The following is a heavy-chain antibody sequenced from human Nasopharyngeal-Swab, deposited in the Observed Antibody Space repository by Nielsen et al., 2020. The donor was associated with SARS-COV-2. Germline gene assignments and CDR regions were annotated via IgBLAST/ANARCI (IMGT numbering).Heavy chain of an antibody. CDR3: ARGPTQQLVRDY. Sequence: WIRQPPGKGLEWIGEINHSGCTNYNPSLKSRVTISVDTSKNQFSLKLSSVTAADTAVYYCARGPTQQLVRDYWGQGTLVTVSS. D-gene: IGHD6-13*01. J-gene: IGHJ4*02. V-gene: IGHV4-34*01. CDR2: INHSGCT.